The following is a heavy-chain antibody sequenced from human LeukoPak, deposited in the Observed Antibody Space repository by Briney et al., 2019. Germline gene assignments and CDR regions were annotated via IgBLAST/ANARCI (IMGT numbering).Heavy chain of an antibody. CDR2: TYYRSKWYN. V-gene: IGHV6-1*01. CDR1: GDSVSSNSAA. Sequence: SQTLSLTCAISGDSVSSNSAAWNWIRQSPSRGLEWLGRTYYRSKWYNDYAVSVKSRITINPDTSKNQFSLQLNSVTPEDTAVYYCARDTSSSFGGNYYYYYYMDVWGKGTTVTVSS. CDR3: ARDTSSSFGGNYYYYYYMDV. D-gene: IGHD6-13*01. J-gene: IGHJ6*03.